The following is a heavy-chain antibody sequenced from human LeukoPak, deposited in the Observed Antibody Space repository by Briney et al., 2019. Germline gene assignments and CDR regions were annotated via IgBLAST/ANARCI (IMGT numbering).Heavy chain of an antibody. D-gene: IGHD3-3*01. CDR3: ARDYYDFWSGMVPQRYYYYMDV. J-gene: IGHJ6*03. V-gene: IGHV1-24*01. Sequence: TSVKVSCKVSGYTLTELSMHWVRQAPGKGLEWMGGFDPEVGETIYAQKFQGRVTMTRDTSISTAYMELSRLRSDDTAVYYCARDYYDFWSGMVPQRYYYYMDVWGKGTTVTVSS. CDR1: GYTLTELS. CDR2: FDPEVGET.